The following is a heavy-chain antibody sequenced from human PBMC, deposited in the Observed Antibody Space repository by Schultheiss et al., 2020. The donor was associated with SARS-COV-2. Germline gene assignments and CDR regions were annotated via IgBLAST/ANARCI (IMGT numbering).Heavy chain of an antibody. CDR2: ISYDGSNK. CDR3: AKIRTTGGPLGDAFDI. Sequence: GGSLRLSCAASGFTFSSYGMHWVRQAPGKGLEWVAVISYDGSNKYYADSVKGRFTISRDNSKNTLYLQMNSLRAEDTAVYYCAKIRTTGGPLGDAFDIWGQGTMVTVSS. D-gene: IGHD7-27*01. J-gene: IGHJ3*02. V-gene: IGHV3-30*18. CDR1: GFTFSSYG.